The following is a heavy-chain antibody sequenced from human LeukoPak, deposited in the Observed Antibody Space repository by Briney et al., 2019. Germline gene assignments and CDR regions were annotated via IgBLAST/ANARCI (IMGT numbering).Heavy chain of an antibody. CDR2: IIPIFGTA. J-gene: IGHJ5*02. V-gene: IGHV1-69*13. D-gene: IGHD3-10*01. Sequence: GASVKVSCKASRGTFSSYAISWVRQAPGQGLEWMGGIIPIFGTANYAQKFQGRVTITADESTSTAYMELSSLRSEDTAVYYCAREGDYYGSGSYYNVWFDPWGQGTLITVSS. CDR3: AREGDYYGSGSYYNVWFDP. CDR1: RGTFSSYA.